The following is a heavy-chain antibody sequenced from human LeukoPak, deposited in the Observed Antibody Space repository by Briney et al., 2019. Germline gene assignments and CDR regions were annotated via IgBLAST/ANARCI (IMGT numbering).Heavy chain of an antibody. Sequence: PGGSLRLSCVVSGYSFSTNMMTWVRQAPGKGLEWVAVIWYDGSNKYYADSVKGRFTISRDNSKNTLYLQMNSLRAEDTAVYYCAKQSSSQHRISIQWELLSVYYFDYWGQGTLVTVSS. V-gene: IGHV3-33*06. D-gene: IGHD1-26*01. CDR2: IWYDGSNK. CDR1: GYSFSTNM. CDR3: AKQSSSQHRISIQWELLSVYYFDY. J-gene: IGHJ4*02.